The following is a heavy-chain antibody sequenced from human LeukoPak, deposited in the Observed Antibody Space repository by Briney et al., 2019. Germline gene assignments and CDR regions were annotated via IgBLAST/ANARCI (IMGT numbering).Heavy chain of an antibody. CDR3: ARDAPRDFGVVITLDAFDI. D-gene: IGHD3-3*01. J-gene: IGHJ3*02. CDR2: IYYSGST. CDR1: GGSISSGDYY. Sequence: PSQTLSLTCTVSGGSISSGDYYWSWIRQPPGKGLEWIGYIYYSGSTYYNPSLKSRVTISVDTSENQFSLELSSVTAADTAVYYCARDAPRDFGVVITLDAFDIWGQGTMVTVSS. V-gene: IGHV4-30-4*01.